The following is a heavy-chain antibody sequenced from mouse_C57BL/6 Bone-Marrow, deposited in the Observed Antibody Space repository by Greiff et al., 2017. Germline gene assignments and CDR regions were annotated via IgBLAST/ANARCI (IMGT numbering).Heavy chain of an antibody. CDR3: TREGLLWLRRRESLDYAMDY. D-gene: IGHD2-2*01. Sequence: EVMLVESGAGLVKPGGSLKLSCAASGFTFSSYAMSWVRQTPEKRLEWVAYISSGGDYIYYADTVKGRFTISRDNARNTLYLQMSSLKSEDTAMYYCTREGLLWLRRRESLDYAMDYWGQGTSVTVSS. J-gene: IGHJ4*01. CDR2: ISSGGDYI. V-gene: IGHV5-9-1*02. CDR1: GFTFSSYA.